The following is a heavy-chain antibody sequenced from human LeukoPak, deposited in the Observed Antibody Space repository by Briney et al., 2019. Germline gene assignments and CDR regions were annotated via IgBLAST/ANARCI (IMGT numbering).Heavy chain of an antibody. J-gene: IGHJ4*02. CDR3: AKSKFPYDSDGWHGYFDF. Sequence: QPRGSLRLSCAASGFTFSSYAMSWVRQAPGKGLEWVSSISGSGGSTYYADSVKGRFTISRDNSKNTLFLQMNSLRADDTAVYYCAKSKFPYDSDGWHGYFDFWGQGTLVTVSS. D-gene: IGHD3-22*01. V-gene: IGHV3-23*01. CDR2: ISGSGGST. CDR1: GFTFSSYA.